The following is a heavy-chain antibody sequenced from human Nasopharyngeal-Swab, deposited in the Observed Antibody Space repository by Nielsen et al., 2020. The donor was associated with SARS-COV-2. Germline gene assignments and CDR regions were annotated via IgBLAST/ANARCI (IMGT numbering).Heavy chain of an antibody. CDR2: ISGGGNYI. J-gene: IGHJ4*01. CDR1: GFSFSSYT. Sequence: GESLKISCAASGFSFSSYTMNWVRQAPGKGLEWVSSISGGGNYIYYAESVKGRFIISRDRTETSVYLQLNSLRVEDTAVYFCARDRGQEMTTVNNGFDYWGQGTLVTVSS. D-gene: IGHD4-11*01. V-gene: IGHV3-21*01. CDR3: ARDRGQEMTTVNNGFDY.